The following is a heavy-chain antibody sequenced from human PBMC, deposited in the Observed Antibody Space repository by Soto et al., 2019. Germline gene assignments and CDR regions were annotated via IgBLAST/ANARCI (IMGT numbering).Heavy chain of an antibody. CDR2: INHSGST. J-gene: IGHJ4*02. Sequence: ETLSLTCAVYGGSFSGYYWSWIRQPPGKGLEWIGEINHSGSTNYNPSLKSRVTISVDTSKNQFSLKLSSVTAADTAVYYCARGGGIVDSGWYFYYFDYWGQGTLVTVSS. D-gene: IGHD6-19*01. V-gene: IGHV4-34*01. CDR1: GGSFSGYY. CDR3: ARGGGIVDSGWYFYYFDY.